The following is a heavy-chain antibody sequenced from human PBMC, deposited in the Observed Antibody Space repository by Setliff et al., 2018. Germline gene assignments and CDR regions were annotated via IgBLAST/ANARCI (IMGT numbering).Heavy chain of an antibody. CDR2: IYPADSDT. J-gene: IGHJ4*02. CDR3: AREHVSGHSEY. D-gene: IGHD1-26*01. V-gene: IGHV5-51*01. Sequence: PGESLKISCKGSGFTFTNYWIGWVRQMPGKGPEWMGVIYPADSDTRYSPSFQGQVTFSSDKSINTAYLQWSSLKASDTAIYYCAREHVSGHSEYWGQGTLVTVSS. CDR1: GFTFTNYW.